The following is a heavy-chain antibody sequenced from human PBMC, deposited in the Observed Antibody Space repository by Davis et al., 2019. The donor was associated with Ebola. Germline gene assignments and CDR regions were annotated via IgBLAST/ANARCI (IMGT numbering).Heavy chain of an antibody. V-gene: IGHV3-74*01. D-gene: IGHD1-26*01. Sequence: GESLKISCAASGFTFSSYWMHWVRQAPGKGLVWVSHINSDGRSYADSVKGRFTISRDNSKNTLYLQMNGLRVDDTAIYYCAKDTSNIWFDIWGQGTMVTVSS. CDR3: AKDTSNIWFDI. CDR1: GFTFSSYW. CDR2: INSDGR. J-gene: IGHJ3*02.